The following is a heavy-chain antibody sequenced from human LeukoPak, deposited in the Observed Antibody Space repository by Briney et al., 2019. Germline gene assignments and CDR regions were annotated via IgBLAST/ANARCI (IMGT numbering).Heavy chain of an antibody. CDR3: ARGPSTESYGLFDY. CDR1: GGTFSSYA. V-gene: IGHV1-69*13. CDR2: IIPIFGTA. Sequence: GASVKVSCKASGGTFSSYAISWVRQAPGQGLEWMGGIIPIFGTANYAQKFQGRVTITADESTSTAYMELSSLRSEDTAVYYCARGPSTESYGLFDYWGQGTLVTVSS. D-gene: IGHD5-18*01. J-gene: IGHJ4*02.